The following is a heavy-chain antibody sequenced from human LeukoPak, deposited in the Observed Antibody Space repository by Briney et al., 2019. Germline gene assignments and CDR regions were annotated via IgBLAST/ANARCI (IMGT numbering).Heavy chain of an antibody. CDR1: GGSIFSYY. Sequence: SETLSLTCTVSGGSIFSYYWSWIRQPPGKGLEWMGYIYYSGGTNYNPSLKSRVTISVDTSKNQFSLRVSSVTAADTAVYYCARHLNNCGDDCYIFDYWGQGTLVTVSS. V-gene: IGHV4-59*08. CDR2: IYYSGGT. J-gene: IGHJ4*02. D-gene: IGHD2-21*01. CDR3: ARHLNNCGDDCYIFDY.